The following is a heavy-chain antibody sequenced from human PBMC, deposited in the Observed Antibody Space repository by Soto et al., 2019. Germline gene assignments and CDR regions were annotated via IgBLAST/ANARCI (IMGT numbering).Heavy chain of an antibody. CDR3: ARAPSGYYDSSGYPKAYFDY. CDR1: GGSISSGDCY. V-gene: IGHV4-30-4*01. D-gene: IGHD3-22*01. CDR2: IYYSGST. Sequence: SETLSLTCTVSGGSISSGDCYWSWILQPPGTGLELILYIYYSGSTYYNPSLKSRVTILVDTSKNQFSLKLSSVTAADTAVHCSARAPSGYYDSSGYPKAYFDYWGQGTLVTVSS. J-gene: IGHJ4*02.